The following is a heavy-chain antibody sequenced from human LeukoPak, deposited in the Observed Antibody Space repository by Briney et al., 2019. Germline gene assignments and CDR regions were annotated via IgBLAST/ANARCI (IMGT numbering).Heavy chain of an antibody. V-gene: IGHV4-59*01. J-gene: IGHJ4*02. CDR2: IYNSGNT. CDR1: GGSINSYY. Sequence: PSETLSLTCTVSGGSINSYYWTWIRQPPGKGLEWIGNIYNSGNTNYNPSLKSRVTISVDTSKNQFSLKLSSVTAADTAVYYCARESRWFGEFDYWGQGTPVTVSS. D-gene: IGHD3-10*01. CDR3: ARESRWFGEFDY.